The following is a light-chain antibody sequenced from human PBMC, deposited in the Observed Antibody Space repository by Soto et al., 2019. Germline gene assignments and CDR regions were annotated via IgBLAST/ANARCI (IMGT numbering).Light chain of an antibody. CDR1: SSNIGNNY. V-gene: IGLV1-51*01. CDR3: GTWDSSLRAVV. Sequence: QSVLTQPPSVSAAPRQRVTISCSGTSSNIGNNYVSWYQQLPGTAPKLLIYDNNRRPSGVPDRFSGSKSGTSATLDITGLQTGDEADYYCGTWDSSLRAVVFGGGTKLTVL. CDR2: DNN. J-gene: IGLJ2*01.